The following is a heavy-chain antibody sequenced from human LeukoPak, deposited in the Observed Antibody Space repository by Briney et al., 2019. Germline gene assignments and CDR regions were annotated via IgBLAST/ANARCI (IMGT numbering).Heavy chain of an antibody. CDR3: ARGNIAVPGTPYYFEY. Sequence: ASVKVSCKASGYTFTTYGIGWVRQAPGQGLEWMGWISIYNGNTNYVQKFQGRVTMTTDTSTSTAYMELRSLRSDDTAVYYCARGNIAVPGTPYYFEYWGQGTLVTVSS. D-gene: IGHD6-19*01. CDR2: ISIYNGNT. J-gene: IGHJ4*02. V-gene: IGHV1-18*01. CDR1: GYTFTTYG.